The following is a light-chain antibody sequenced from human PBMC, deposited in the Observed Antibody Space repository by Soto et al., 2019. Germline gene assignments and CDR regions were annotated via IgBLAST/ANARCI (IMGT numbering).Light chain of an antibody. V-gene: IGKV3-15*01. CDR1: QSISDT. J-gene: IGKJ5*01. Sequence: EIVMTPSPATLSVSPVGRATLSCRASQSISDTLAWYQQTPGQAPRLLIYGASTRAPGFPARFSGSGSGTDFTLTISSLEPEDFAVYYCQQRSNWPITFGQGTRLEIK. CDR3: QQRSNWPIT. CDR2: GAS.